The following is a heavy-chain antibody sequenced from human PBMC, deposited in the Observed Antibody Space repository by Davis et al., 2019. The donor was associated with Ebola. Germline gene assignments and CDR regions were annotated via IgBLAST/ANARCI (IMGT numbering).Heavy chain of an antibody. CDR3: ARVGAYYDFWMGWFDP. J-gene: IGHJ5*02. CDR1: GGSFSGYY. CDR2: INHSGST. V-gene: IGHV4-34*01. Sequence: SETLSLTCAVYGGSFSGYYWSWIRQPPGKGLEWIGEINHSGSTNYNPSLKSRVTISVDTSKNQFSLKLSSVTAADTAVYYCARVGAYYDFWMGWFDPWGQGTLVTVSS. D-gene: IGHD3-3*01.